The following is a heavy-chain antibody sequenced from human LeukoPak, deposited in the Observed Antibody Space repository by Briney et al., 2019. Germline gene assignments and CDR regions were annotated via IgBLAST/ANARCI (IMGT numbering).Heavy chain of an antibody. J-gene: IGHJ2*01. CDR2: IYSGDSHT. CDR1: GYSFTYW. CDR3: ATRNWVHWYFDL. V-gene: IGHV5-51*01. D-gene: IGHD1-14*01. Sequence: GESLKISCKGSGYSFTYWIGWVRQMPGKGLEWMGIIYSGDSHTKYSPSFQGQVTISADKSISTAYLQWSSLKASDTAMYYCATRNWVHWYFDLWGRGTLVTVSS.